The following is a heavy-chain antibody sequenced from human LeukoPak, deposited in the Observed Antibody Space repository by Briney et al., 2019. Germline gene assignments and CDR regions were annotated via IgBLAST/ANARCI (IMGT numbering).Heavy chain of an antibody. V-gene: IGHV1-2*02. CDR3: ARVGYCTHGVCYSMDV. CDR1: GYTFTGHY. J-gene: IGHJ6*03. D-gene: IGHD2-8*01. Sequence: GASVKVSCKASGYTFTGHYIHWVRQAPGQDFEWMGWINPNSGGPNYAQKFQGRVTMTRDTSISTAYMELSRLRSDDTAVYYCARVGYCTHGVCYSMDVWGKGTTVTVSS. CDR2: INPNSGGP.